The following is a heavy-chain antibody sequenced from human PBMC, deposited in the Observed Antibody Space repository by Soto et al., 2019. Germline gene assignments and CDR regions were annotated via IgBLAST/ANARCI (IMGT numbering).Heavy chain of an antibody. CDR3: AITPPIQLWLPVDY. J-gene: IGHJ4*02. V-gene: IGHV4-34*01. CDR1: GGSFSGYY. CDR2: INHSGST. Sequence: QVQLQQWGAGLLKPSETLSLTCAVYGGSFSGYYWSWIRQPPGKGLEWIGEINHSGSTHYNPSLKRRVTISVDTSKYQFSLKLSSVTAADTAVYYCAITPPIQLWLPVDYWGQGTLVTVSS. D-gene: IGHD5-18*01.